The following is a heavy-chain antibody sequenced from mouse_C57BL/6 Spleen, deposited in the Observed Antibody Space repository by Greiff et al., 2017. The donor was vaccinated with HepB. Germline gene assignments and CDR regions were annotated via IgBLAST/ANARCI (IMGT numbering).Heavy chain of an antibody. D-gene: IGHD1-1*01. V-gene: IGHV1-81*01. Sequence: QVQLQQSGAELARPGASVKLSCKASGYTFTSYGISWVKQRTGQGLEWIGEIYPRSGNTYYNEKFKGKATLTADKSSSTAYMELRSLTSADSAVYFCARSGGYYGSSPWYFDVWGTGTTVTVSS. CDR1: GYTFTSYG. CDR2: IYPRSGNT. J-gene: IGHJ1*03. CDR3: ARSGGYYGSSPWYFDV.